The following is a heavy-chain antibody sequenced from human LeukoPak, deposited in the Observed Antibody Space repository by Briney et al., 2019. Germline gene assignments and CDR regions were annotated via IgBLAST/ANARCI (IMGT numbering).Heavy chain of an antibody. Sequence: PSETLSLTCTVSGGSISSSSYYWGWIRQPPGKGLEWIGSIYYSGSTYYNPSLKSRVTISVDTSKNQFSLKLSSVTAADTAVYYCARHHIPWELLRVVRSYLGNLLDYWGQGTLVTVSS. V-gene: IGHV4-39*01. CDR2: IYYSGST. D-gene: IGHD1-26*01. J-gene: IGHJ4*02. CDR3: ARHHIPWELLRVVRSYLGNLLDY. CDR1: GGSISSSSYY.